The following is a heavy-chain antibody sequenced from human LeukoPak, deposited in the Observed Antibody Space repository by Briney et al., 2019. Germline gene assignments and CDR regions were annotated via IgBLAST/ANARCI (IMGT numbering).Heavy chain of an antibody. CDR1: GFIVTSYY. V-gene: IGHV3-66*01. CDR2: IYSGGTT. CDR3: ARSYSNHLFGMDV. J-gene: IGHJ6*02. D-gene: IGHD4-11*01. Sequence: GGSLRLSCEASGFIVTSYYMTWVRQAPGKGLEWVSVIYSGGTTYYADSVKGRVAIPRDNSKNTVFLQMNSVRAEDTAVYYCARSYSNHLFGMDVWGQGTTVTVSS.